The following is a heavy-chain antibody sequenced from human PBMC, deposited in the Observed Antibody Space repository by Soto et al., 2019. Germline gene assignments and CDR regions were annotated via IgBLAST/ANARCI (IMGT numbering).Heavy chain of an antibody. CDR1: GYTFTGYY. CDR3: ERGSAYSSGWSIFDY. CDR2: INPNSGGT. V-gene: IGHV1-2*02. Sequence: ASVKVSCKASGYTFTGYYMHWVRQAPGQGLEWMGWINPNSGGTDYAQKFQGRVTMTRDTSITTAYMELSRLRSDDTAVYYCERGSAYSSGWSIFDYWGQGTPVTVYS. D-gene: IGHD6-19*01. J-gene: IGHJ4*02.